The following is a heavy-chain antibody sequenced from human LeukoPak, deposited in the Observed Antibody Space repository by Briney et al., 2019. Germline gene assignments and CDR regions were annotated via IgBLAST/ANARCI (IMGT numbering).Heavy chain of an antibody. V-gene: IGHV3-23*01. J-gene: IGHJ4*02. Sequence: GRSLRLSCAASVFTFTSHAMSWVREAPGKGLEWVSAISGTGGSTYYADSVKGRFTISRDNSKNTLFLQMSSLRAEDTAVYYCAKVSPVVTPIDYWGQGTLVTVSS. CDR3: AKVSPVVTPIDY. D-gene: IGHD4-23*01. CDR2: ISGTGGST. CDR1: VFTFTSHA.